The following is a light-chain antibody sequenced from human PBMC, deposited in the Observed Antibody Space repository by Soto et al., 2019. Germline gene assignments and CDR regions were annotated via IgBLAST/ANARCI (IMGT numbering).Light chain of an antibody. Sequence: QSELTQPPSVSAAPGQKVTISCSGSSSNVGNNYVSWYQQLPGTAPKLLIYGNNKRPSGIPDRFSGSKSGTSATLGITGLQTGDEADYYCGTWDSSLSAGFHVVFCGGTKVTVL. CDR3: GTWDSSLSAGFHVV. J-gene: IGLJ2*01. CDR2: GNN. V-gene: IGLV1-51*01. CDR1: SSNVGNNY.